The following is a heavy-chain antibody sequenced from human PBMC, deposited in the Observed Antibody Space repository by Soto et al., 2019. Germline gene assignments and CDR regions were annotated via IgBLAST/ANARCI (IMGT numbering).Heavy chain of an antibody. J-gene: IGHJ5*02. CDR3: ARDKATVGGYNLYDP. D-gene: IGHD3-16*01. Sequence: SETLSLTCTVSGGSIRSSHWWSWVRQPPGKGLERIGEIYHSGSTNLDPSLKSRVTLSVDKSKNQFSLKLTSVTAADTAVYYCARDKATVGGYNLYDPWGQGILVTVSS. V-gene: IGHV4-4*02. CDR2: IYHSGST. CDR1: GGSIRSSHW.